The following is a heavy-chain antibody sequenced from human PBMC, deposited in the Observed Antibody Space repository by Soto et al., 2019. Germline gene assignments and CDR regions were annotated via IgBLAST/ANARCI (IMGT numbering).Heavy chain of an antibody. D-gene: IGHD5-12*01. CDR3: AKARDRRWLQLGYFDY. CDR2: IAYDGSNK. Sequence: QVQLVESGGGVVQPGRSLRLSCAASGFTFSSYGMHWVRQAPGKGLEWVAVIAYDGSNKYYADSVKGRFTISRDNSKNTLYLQMKSLRAEDTAVYYCAKARDRRWLQLGYFDYWGQGTLVTVSS. V-gene: IGHV3-30*18. J-gene: IGHJ4*02. CDR1: GFTFSSYG.